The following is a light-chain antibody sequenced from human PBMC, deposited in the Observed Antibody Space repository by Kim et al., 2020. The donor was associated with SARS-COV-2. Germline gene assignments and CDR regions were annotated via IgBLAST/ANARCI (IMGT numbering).Light chain of an antibody. CDR3: SAWDDSLNARV. V-gene: IGLV1-44*01. CDR2: SDN. J-gene: IGLJ3*02. CDR1: SFNVVTNS. Sequence: GQRVTISCSWNSFNVVTNSFNGYQQLPGTAPKLLIYSDNQRPSGVPDRFSGSKSGTSASLVISGLQSEDESHYFCSAWDDSLNARVFGGGTQLTVL.